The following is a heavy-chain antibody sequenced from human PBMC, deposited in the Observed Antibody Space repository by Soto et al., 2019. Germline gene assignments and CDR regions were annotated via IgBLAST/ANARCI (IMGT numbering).Heavy chain of an antibody. CDR3: AKGMFPPTVTTPGFDIFVF. CDR2: ISAHNGNT. D-gene: IGHD4-17*01. J-gene: IGHJ3*01. CDR1: GYTFTSYD. V-gene: IGHV1-18*01. Sequence: EASVKVSCKASGYTFTSYDISWVRQAPGQGLEWMGWISAHNGNTNSARKLQGRVTMTTDTSTSTAYMELRSLRSDDTAVYYCAKGMFPPTVTTPGFDIFVFGGKGKMVTV.